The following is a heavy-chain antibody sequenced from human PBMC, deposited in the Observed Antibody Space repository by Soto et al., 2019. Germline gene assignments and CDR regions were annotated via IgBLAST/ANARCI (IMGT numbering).Heavy chain of an antibody. J-gene: IGHJ4*02. V-gene: IGHV1-2*02. CDR3: ARGRAPDPSGDY. Sequence: QVQLVQSGAEVKKPGASVKVSCKASGYIFTDYYIHWVRQAPGQGLEWMGWINPNSGSTHFAPKFQGRVTMARDTSISTGYLELSRLKSDDTALYYCARGRAPDPSGDYWGQGTLVTVSS. CDR1: GYIFTDYY. CDR2: INPNSGST. D-gene: IGHD5-12*01.